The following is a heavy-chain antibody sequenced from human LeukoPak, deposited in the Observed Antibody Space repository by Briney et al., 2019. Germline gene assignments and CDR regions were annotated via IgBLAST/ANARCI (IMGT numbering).Heavy chain of an antibody. CDR1: GFTFITYG. CDR3: ARKAVTGSGPAHFDY. D-gene: IGHD6-19*01. CDR2: ISYGDGRAK. J-gene: IGHJ4*02. V-gene: IGHV3-30*03. Sequence: GGSLRLSCAASGFTFITYGIHWVRQAPGQGLERVSVISYGDGRAKFYADSVKGRFTISRDNSKNTLYLQMNSLSAEDTAVYYCARKAVTGSGPAHFDYWGQGTLVTVSS.